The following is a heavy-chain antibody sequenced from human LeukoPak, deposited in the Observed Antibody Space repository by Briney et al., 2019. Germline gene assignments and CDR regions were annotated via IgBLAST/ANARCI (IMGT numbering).Heavy chain of an antibody. V-gene: IGHV3-66*01. CDR2: IYSGGTT. CDR3: ARDHYGLTSYPNP. D-gene: IGHD3-10*01. Sequence: GSLRLSCAASGFIVSSNYMTWVRQAPGKGLEWVSVIYSGGTTYYADSVKGRFTISRDNSKNVLYLQMNSLRAEDTAVYYCARDHYGLTSYPNPWGQGTLVTVSS. CDR1: GFIVSSNY. J-gene: IGHJ5*02.